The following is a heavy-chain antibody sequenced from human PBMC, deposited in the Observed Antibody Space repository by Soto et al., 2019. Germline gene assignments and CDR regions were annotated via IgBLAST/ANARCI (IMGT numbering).Heavy chain of an antibody. Sequence: GGSLRLSCAASGFTFSSYGMHWVRQAPGKGLEWVAVISYDGSNKYYADSVKGRFTISRDNSKNTLYLQMNSLRAEDTAVYYCAKDLGSGWTFDYWGQGTLVTVSP. D-gene: IGHD6-19*01. CDR2: ISYDGSNK. CDR1: GFTFSSYG. V-gene: IGHV3-30*18. CDR3: AKDLGSGWTFDY. J-gene: IGHJ4*02.